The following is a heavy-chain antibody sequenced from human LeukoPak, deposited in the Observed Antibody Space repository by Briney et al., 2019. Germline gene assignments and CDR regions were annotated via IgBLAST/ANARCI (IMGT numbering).Heavy chain of an antibody. V-gene: IGHV4-59*12. CDR3: ARERFGLFDS. D-gene: IGHD3-10*01. CDR2: IYHSGNT. CDR1: GGSISSNY. Sequence: ASETLSLTCTVSGGSISSNYWSWIRQVPGKGLEWIAYIYHSGNTNYNPSLKSRVTISVDTSKNQFSLKLSSVTAADTAVYHCARERFGLFDSWGQGTLVNVSS. J-gene: IGHJ4*02.